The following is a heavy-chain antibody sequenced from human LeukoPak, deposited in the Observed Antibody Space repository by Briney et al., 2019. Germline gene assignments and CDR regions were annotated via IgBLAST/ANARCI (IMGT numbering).Heavy chain of an antibody. V-gene: IGHV1-18*01. CDR3: ARGLGDLSFDP. Sequence: ASVKVSCKASGYTFTSYGISWVRQAPGQGLEWMGWISAYNGNTNYAQKFQGRVTITRNTSISTAYMELSSLRSEDTAVYYCARGLGDLSFDPWGQGTLVTVSS. D-gene: IGHD3-16*01. CDR2: ISAYNGNT. J-gene: IGHJ5*02. CDR1: GYTFTSYG.